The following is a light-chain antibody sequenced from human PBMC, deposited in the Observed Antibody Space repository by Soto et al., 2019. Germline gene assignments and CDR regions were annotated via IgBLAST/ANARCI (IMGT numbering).Light chain of an antibody. V-gene: IGKV3-15*01. Sequence: EIVMTQSPATLSVSLGERATLSCRASQSVSINLAWYQQKPGQAPRLLIYGASTRATGIPARFTGSGSGTEFTLTISSLQSEDFAVYYCQQYNNWPRTFGQGTKVEVK. CDR2: GAS. J-gene: IGKJ1*01. CDR3: QQYNNWPRT. CDR1: QSVSIN.